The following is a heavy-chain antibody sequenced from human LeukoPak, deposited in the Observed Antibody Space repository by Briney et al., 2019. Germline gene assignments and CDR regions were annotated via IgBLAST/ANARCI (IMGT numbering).Heavy chain of an antibody. J-gene: IGHJ4*02. CDR3: ARGRSWSFDY. V-gene: IGHV4-30-4*01. D-gene: IGHD6-13*01. CDR1: GGSISSGDYY. Sequence: SETLSLTCTVSGGSISSGDYYWSWIRQPPGTGLEWIGYIYYSGSTYYNPSLKSRVTISVDTSKNQFSLKLSSVTAADTAVYYCARGRSWSFDYWGQGTLVTVSS. CDR2: IYYSGST.